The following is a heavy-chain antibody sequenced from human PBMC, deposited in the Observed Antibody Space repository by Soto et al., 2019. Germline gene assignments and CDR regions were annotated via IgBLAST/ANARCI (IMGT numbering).Heavy chain of an antibody. CDR2: ISYDGSNK. J-gene: IGHJ6*02. CDR1: GFTFSSYG. CDR3: AKDLLGPGRAYGMYV. V-gene: IGHV3-30*18. D-gene: IGHD7-27*01. Sequence: GGSLRLSCAASGFTFSSYGMHWVRQAPGKGLGWVAVISYDGSNKYYADSVKGRFTISRDNSKNTLYLQMNSLRAEDTAVYYCAKDLLGPGRAYGMYVWGQRTTVTISS.